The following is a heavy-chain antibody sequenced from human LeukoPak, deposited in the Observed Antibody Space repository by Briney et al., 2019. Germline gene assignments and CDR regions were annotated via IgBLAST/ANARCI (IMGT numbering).Heavy chain of an antibody. V-gene: IGHV3-48*03. D-gene: IGHD2-2*01. J-gene: IGHJ3*02. Sequence: PGGSLRLSCAPSGFTFSSYEMSWVRQAPGKGLEWVSYIATGGSAIYYAHSVKGRFTISRDNAKNSLYLQMNSLRAEDMAVYYCVRGGYCSSTICYWYNAFDMWGQGTMVTVSS. CDR1: GFTFSSYE. CDR2: IATGGSAI. CDR3: VRGGYCSSTICYWYNAFDM.